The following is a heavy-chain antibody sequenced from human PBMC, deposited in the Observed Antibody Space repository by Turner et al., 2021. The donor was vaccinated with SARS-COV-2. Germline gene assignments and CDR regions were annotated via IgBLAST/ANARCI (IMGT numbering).Heavy chain of an antibody. CDR1: GGSISSSSYD. Sequence: QLQLQEPGPGLVKPSETLSLTCTVSGGSISSSSYDWGWIRQPPGKGLEWIGSIYYSGSTYYNPSLKSRVTISVDTSKNQVSLKLSSVTAADTAVYYCARETADSGSYQDWYFDLWGRGTLVTVSS. D-gene: IGHD1-26*01. CDR3: ARETADSGSYQDWYFDL. CDR2: IYYSGST. V-gene: IGHV4-39*02. J-gene: IGHJ2*01.